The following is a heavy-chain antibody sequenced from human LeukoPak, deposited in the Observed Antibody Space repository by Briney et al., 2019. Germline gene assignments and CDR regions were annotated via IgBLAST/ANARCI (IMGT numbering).Heavy chain of an antibody. V-gene: IGHV4-38-2*02. CDR3: ARGRTSDYYYDY. CDR2: MYHSGST. CDR1: GYSISSGYY. D-gene: IGHD3-22*01. J-gene: IGHJ4*02. Sequence: PSETLSLTCSVSGYSISSGYYWGWIRQSPGKGMEWIGSMYHSGSTYYNPSLKGRVTMSVDTSKNQFSLRLSSVTAADTAIYYCARGRTSDYYYDYWGQGTLLTVSS.